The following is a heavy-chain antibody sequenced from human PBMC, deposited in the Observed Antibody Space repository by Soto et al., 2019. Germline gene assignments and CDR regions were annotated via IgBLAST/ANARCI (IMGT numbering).Heavy chain of an antibody. D-gene: IGHD3-3*01. Sequence: ASETLSLTCTVSGGSISSGDYYWSWIRQPPGKGLEWIGYIYYSGSTYYNPSLKSRVTISVDTSKNQFSLKLSSVTAADTAVYYCARGFNYDFWSGSWFDPWGQGTLVTV. V-gene: IGHV4-30-4*01. J-gene: IGHJ5*02. CDR2: IYYSGST. CDR1: GGSISSGDYY. CDR3: ARGFNYDFWSGSWFDP.